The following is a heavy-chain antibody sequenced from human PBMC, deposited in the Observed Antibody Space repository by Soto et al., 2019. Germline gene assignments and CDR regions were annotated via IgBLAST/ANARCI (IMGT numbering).Heavy chain of an antibody. CDR2: IWYDGSNK. V-gene: IGHV3-33*01. CDR3: ARYCSGGSCYPGRYYYYGMDV. CDR1: GFTFSSYG. D-gene: IGHD2-15*01. Sequence: QVQLVESGGGVVQPGRSLRLSCAASGFTFSSYGMHWVRQAPGKGLEWVAVIWYDGSNKYYADSVKGRFTISRDNSKNTLYLQMNSLRAEDTAVYYCARYCSGGSCYPGRYYYYGMDVWGQGTTVTVSS. J-gene: IGHJ6*02.